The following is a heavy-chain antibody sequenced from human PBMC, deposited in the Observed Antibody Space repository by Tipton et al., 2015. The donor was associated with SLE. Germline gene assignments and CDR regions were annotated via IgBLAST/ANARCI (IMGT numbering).Heavy chain of an antibody. CDR3: ARPLRGLFAFDI. J-gene: IGHJ3*02. V-gene: IGHV4-39*01. CDR1: GGSISSSSYY. CDR2: IYYSGST. Sequence: TLSLTCTVSGGSISSSSYYWGWIRQPPGKGLEWIGSIYYSGSTYYNPSLKSRVTISVDTSKNQFSLKLSSVTAADTAVYYCARPLRGLFAFDIWGQGTMVTVSS.